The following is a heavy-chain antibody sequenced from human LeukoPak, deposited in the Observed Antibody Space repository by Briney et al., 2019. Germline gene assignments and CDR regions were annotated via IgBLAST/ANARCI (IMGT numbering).Heavy chain of an antibody. J-gene: IGHJ6*03. CDR1: GFTFSSYN. CDR3: ARGPYSGSYGAYYYYYMDV. V-gene: IGHV3-21*01. Sequence: PGGSLRLSCAASGFTFSSYNMNWVRQAPGQGLEWVSSITSGSSYIYYADSVKGRFTISRDNAKSSLYLQMNSLRAEDTAVYYCARGPYSGSYGAYYYYYMDVWGKGTTVTISS. D-gene: IGHD1-26*01. CDR2: ITSGSSYI.